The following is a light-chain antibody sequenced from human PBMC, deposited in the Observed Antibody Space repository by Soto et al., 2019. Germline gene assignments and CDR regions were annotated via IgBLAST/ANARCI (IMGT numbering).Light chain of an antibody. CDR3: GSCASGSTLV. Sequence: QSALTQPASVSGSPGQSITISCTGTSSDVGGYNYVSWYQQHPGKAPKLMIYDVSNRPSGVSNRFSASKSGNTASLTISGSQADDEADYYCGSCASGSTLVFGTGSKLAVL. CDR2: DVS. CDR1: SSDVGGYNY. V-gene: IGLV2-14*01. J-gene: IGLJ1*01.